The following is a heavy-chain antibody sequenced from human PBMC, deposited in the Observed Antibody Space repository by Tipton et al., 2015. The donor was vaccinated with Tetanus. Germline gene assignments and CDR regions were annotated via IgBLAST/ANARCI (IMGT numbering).Heavy chain of an antibody. D-gene: IGHD5-18*01. CDR2: TYYSGNS. Sequence: GETHRDSDYYWGWVRLPPGKGLEWIAGTYYSGNSYYNPTFQSRVTISVDTSRNQFSLRLSSVPAADTAVYYCARLMAYTYGYRGSFFDYWGQGILVTVSS. J-gene: IGHJ4*02. V-gene: IGHV4-39*01. CDR1: GETHRDSDYY. CDR3: ARLMAYTYGYRGSFFDY.